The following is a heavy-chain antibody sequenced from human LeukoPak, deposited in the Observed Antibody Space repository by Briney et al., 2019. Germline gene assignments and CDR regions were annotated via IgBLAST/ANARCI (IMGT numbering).Heavy chain of an antibody. CDR1: GGSISSYY. Sequence: SETLSLTCTVSGGSISSYYWSWIRQPPGKGLEWIGYIYYSGSTNYNPSLKSRVTISVDTSKNQFSLKLSSVTAADTAVYYCARGRYYDILTGKVYYLDYWGQGTLVTVSS. CDR2: IYYSGST. CDR3: ARGRYYDILTGKVYYLDY. J-gene: IGHJ4*02. V-gene: IGHV4-59*01. D-gene: IGHD3-9*01.